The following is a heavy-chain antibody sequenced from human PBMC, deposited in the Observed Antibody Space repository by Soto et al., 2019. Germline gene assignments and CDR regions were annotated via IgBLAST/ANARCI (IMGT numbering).Heavy chain of an antibody. CDR1: GFKFRRYG. CDR3: VKDRATIFGVIWKYGMDV. Sequence: EEQLLESGGGLVEPGGALRLFWGASGFKFRRYGMGWVRQAPGKGLEWVSDINESGGTTNYADSVRGRFAISRDNSRNTLDLLMNSLRPEDTAVYYCVKDRATIFGVIWKYGMDVWGQGTTVYVSS. V-gene: IGHV3-23*01. J-gene: IGHJ6*02. D-gene: IGHD3-3*01. CDR2: INESGGTT.